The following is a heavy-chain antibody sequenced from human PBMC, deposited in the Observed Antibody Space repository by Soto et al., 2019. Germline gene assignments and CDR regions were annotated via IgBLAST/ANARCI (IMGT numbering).Heavy chain of an antibody. CDR1: GYNFSNYW. CDR3: ARTSAAGKYYYGMDV. J-gene: IGHJ6*02. V-gene: IGHV5-51*01. CDR2: VNPGNSDT. Sequence: GESLKISCETSGYNFSNYWIGWVRQVPGEGLEWMGIVNPGNSDTKYSPSFQGRVTISADKSVSTAYLQWDSLKASDTAMYYCARTSAAGKYYYGMDVWGQGTTVTVSS. D-gene: IGHD6-13*01.